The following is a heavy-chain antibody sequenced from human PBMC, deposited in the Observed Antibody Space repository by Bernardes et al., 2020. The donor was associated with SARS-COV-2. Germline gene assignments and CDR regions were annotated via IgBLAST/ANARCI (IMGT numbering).Heavy chain of an antibody. CDR1: GFNFRTYG. CDR3: ARTGSGGSCYRPFDY. CDR2: TWYDGSNN. J-gene: IGHJ4*02. D-gene: IGHD2-15*01. V-gene: IGHV3-33*03. Sequence: GGSLRLSCAASGFNFRTYGMHWVRQAPGKGLEWVAVTWYDGSNNYYTDSVRGRFTISRDSSKNTLYLQMNSLRAEDTAVYFCARTGSGGSCYRPFDYGGQGTLVTVSS.